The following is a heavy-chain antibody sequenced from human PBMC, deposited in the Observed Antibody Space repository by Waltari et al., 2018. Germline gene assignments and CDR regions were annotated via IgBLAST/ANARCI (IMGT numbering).Heavy chain of an antibody. V-gene: IGHV3-23*01. CDR1: GFTFSSYA. CDR3: ATKGEVVAPEYYFDY. J-gene: IGHJ4*02. D-gene: IGHD2-15*01. Sequence: EVQLLESGGGLVQHGGSLRLSCAASGFTFSSYAMSWVRQAPGKGLEWVSAISGRGGSTYYADSVKGRFTISRDNSKNTLYLQMNSLRAEDTAVYYCATKGEVVAPEYYFDYWGQGTLVTVSS. CDR2: ISGRGGST.